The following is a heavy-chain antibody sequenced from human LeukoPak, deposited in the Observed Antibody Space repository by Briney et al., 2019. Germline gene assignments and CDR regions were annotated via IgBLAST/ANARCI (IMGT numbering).Heavy chain of an antibody. CDR1: GGSFSGYY. CDR3: ARGGVYGDYLLH. CDR2: INHSGST. V-gene: IGHV4-34*01. Sequence: SETLSLTCAVYGGSFSGYYWSWIRQPPGKGLEWIGEINHSGSTNYNPSLKSRVTISVDTSKNQFSLKVSSVTAADTAVYYCARGGVYGDYLLHWGQGTLVTVSS. J-gene: IGHJ4*02. D-gene: IGHD4-17*01.